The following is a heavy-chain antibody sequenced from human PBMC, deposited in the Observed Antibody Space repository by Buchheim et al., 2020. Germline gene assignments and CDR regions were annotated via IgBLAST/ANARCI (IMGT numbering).Heavy chain of an antibody. CDR1: GFTFSSYA. J-gene: IGHJ4*02. D-gene: IGHD2-2*01. CDR2: ISGSGVST. V-gene: IGHV3-23*01. CDR3: AKSGGYCISTSCPRPYFDY. Sequence: EVQLLESGGGLVQPGGSLRLSCAASGFTFSSYAMSWVRQAPGKGLEWVSAISGSGVSTYYADSEKGRFTISRDNSKNTLYLQMNSLRAEDTAVYYCAKSGGYCISTSCPRPYFDYWGQGTL.